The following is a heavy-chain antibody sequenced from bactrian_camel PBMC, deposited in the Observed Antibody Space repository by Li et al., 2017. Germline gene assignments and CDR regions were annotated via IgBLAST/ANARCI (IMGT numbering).Heavy chain of an antibody. J-gene: IGHJ4*01. CDR1: GRGFEHYC. V-gene: IGHV3S53*01. D-gene: IGHD5*01. CDR2: IDLSGAT. Sequence: QVQLVESGGGLVQSGGSLRLSCTDFGRGFEHYCMGWFRQTPENERAGVASIDLSGATTYGDSVKGRFTISRDNAKDTIYLQMNSLKPNDTGVYVCAKVPPPYCAGLVSNPWVVATVGNRGQGTQVTVS. CDR3: AKVPPPYCAGLVSNPWVVATVGN.